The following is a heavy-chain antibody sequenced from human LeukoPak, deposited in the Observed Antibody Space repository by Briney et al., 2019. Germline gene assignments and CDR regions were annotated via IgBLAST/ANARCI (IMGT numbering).Heavy chain of an antibody. CDR2: IGTAGDT. J-gene: IGHJ3*02. Sequence: GGSLRLSCAASGFTFSSYDMHWVRQATGKGLEWVSAIGTAGDTYYPGSAKGRFTISRENAKNSLYLQMNSLRAGDTAVYYCARGGYSYGRLDPHAFDIWGQGTMVTVSS. CDR1: GFTFSSYD. V-gene: IGHV3-13*01. CDR3: ARGGYSYGRLDPHAFDI. D-gene: IGHD5-18*01.